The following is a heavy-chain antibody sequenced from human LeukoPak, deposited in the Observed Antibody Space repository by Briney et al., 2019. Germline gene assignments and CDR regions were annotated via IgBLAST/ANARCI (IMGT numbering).Heavy chain of an antibody. CDR3: AKGGKWDVTPFDY. V-gene: IGHV3-23*01. CDR1: GFTFTSYS. J-gene: IGHJ4*02. Sequence: GGSLRLSCAASGFTFTSYSMNWVRQAPGKALEWVSAISGDGGSTYYADSVKRRFTISRDNSKNTLYLQVNSLRAEDTAVYYCAKGGKWDVTPFDYWGQGTLVTVSS. D-gene: IGHD1-26*01. CDR2: ISGDGGST.